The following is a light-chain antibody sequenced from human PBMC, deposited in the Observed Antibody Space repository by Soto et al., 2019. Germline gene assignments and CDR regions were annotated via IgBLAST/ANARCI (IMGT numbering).Light chain of an antibody. Sequence: DIQLTQSPSFLSASVGDRVTITCRASQGISSYLAWYQQTPGKAPKLLIYAASTLQSGVPSRFSGSGSGTEFTLTISSLQPEDFATYYCHHLNSYPPYTFGQGTKLEIK. J-gene: IGKJ2*01. CDR3: HHLNSYPPYT. CDR1: QGISSY. CDR2: AAS. V-gene: IGKV1-9*01.